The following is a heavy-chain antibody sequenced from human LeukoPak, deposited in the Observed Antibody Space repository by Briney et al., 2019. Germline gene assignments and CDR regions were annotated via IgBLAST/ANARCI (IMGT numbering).Heavy chain of an antibody. CDR2: IYYSGST. CDR3: ARHERGSGRCDVGNWFDR. J-gene: IGHJ5*02. Sequence: SETLSLTCTVSGGSISSSSYYWGWIRQPPGKGLEWIDSIYYSGSTYYNPSLKSRVTISVDTSKNQFSQKLSSVTAADTAVYYCARHERGSGRCDVGNWFDRWLQGTLVTVPS. CDR1: GGSISSSSYY. V-gene: IGHV4-39*01. D-gene: IGHD6-19*01.